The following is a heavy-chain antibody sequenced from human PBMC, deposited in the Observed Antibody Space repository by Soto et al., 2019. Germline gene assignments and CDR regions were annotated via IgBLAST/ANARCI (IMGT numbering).Heavy chain of an antibody. CDR2: IYHSGST. CDR1: GGSISSSYW. CDR3: ARRRITMIVVVFDAFDI. D-gene: IGHD3-22*01. V-gene: IGHV4-4*02. J-gene: IGHJ3*02. Sequence: QVQLQESGPGLVKPSGTLSLTCAVSGGSISSSYWWSWVRQPPGKGLEGIGEIYHSGSTNYNTSLKSRVTLSVDKSKNQFSLKLSSVTAADTAVYYCARRRITMIVVVFDAFDIWGQGTMVTVSS.